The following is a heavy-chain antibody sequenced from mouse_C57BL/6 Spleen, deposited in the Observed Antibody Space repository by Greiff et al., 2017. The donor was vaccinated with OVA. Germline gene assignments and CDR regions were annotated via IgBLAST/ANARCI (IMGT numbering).Heavy chain of an antibody. J-gene: IGHJ4*01. CDR2: INPSTGYT. CDR1: GYTFTSYW. D-gene: IGHD1-1*01. V-gene: IGHV1-7*01. Sequence: QVQLQQSGAELAKPGASVKLSCKASGYTFTSYWMHWVKQRPGQGLDWIGYINPSTGYTAYNQKFKDKATLTADKSSSTAYMQLSSLTSEDSAVYYCENYYGSSDYYAMDYWGQGTSVTVSS. CDR3: ENYYGSSDYYAMDY.